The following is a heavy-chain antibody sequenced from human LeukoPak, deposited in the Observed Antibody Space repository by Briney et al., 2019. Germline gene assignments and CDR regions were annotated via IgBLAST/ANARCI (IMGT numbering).Heavy chain of an antibody. V-gene: IGHV1-69*13. Sequence: SVKVSCKASGDTFSSYAISWVRQAPGQGLEWMGGIIPIFGTANYAQKFQGRVTITADESTSTAYMELSSLRSEDTAVYYCARDPTSIGGDGYWGQGTLVTVSS. D-gene: IGHD6-6*01. J-gene: IGHJ4*02. CDR1: GDTFSSYA. CDR2: IIPIFGTA. CDR3: ARDPTSIGGDGY.